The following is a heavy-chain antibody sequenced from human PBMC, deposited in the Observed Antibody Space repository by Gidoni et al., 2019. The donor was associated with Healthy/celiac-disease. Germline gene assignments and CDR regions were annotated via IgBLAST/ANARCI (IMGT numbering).Heavy chain of an antibody. D-gene: IGHD3-22*01. Sequence: EVQLVESGGGLVKPGGSLRLSCAAPGFTFRNAWMSWVRQAPGKGLEWVGRIKSKTDGGTTDYAAPVKGRFTISRDDSKNTLYLQMNSLKTEDTAVYYCTTDEYYYDSSGYYVNWYFDLWGRGTLVTVSS. CDR3: TTDEYYYDSSGYYVNWYFDL. J-gene: IGHJ2*01. CDR2: IKSKTDGGTT. CDR1: GFTFRNAW. V-gene: IGHV3-15*01.